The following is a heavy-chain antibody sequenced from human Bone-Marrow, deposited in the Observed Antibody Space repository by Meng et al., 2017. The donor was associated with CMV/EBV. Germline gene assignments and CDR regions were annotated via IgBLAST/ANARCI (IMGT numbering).Heavy chain of an antibody. J-gene: IGHJ6*02. Sequence: ASVKVSCKASGYTFTGYYMHWVRQAPGQGLEWMGWINPNSGGTNYAQKFQGRVTITADKSTSTAYMELSSLRSEDTAVYYCARARHDFWSSPDYYYYGMDVWGQGTTVTVSS. V-gene: IGHV1-2*02. CDR1: GYTFTGYY. CDR3: ARARHDFWSSPDYYYYGMDV. CDR2: INPNSGGT. D-gene: IGHD3-3*01.